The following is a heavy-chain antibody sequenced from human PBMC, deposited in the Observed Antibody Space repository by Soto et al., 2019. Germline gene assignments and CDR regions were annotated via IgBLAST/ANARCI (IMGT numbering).Heavy chain of an antibody. CDR2: INTDGSRT. Sequence: PGGSLRLSCAASGGTFSNHWMHWVRQAPGKGLVWVSRINTDGSRTSYADSVKGRFTISRDNAKNTLYLQMNSLRAEDTAVYYCARVTGDWVPFDYWGQGTLVTVSS. CDR3: ARVTGDWVPFDY. CDR1: GGTFSNHW. D-gene: IGHD7-27*01. J-gene: IGHJ4*02. V-gene: IGHV3-74*01.